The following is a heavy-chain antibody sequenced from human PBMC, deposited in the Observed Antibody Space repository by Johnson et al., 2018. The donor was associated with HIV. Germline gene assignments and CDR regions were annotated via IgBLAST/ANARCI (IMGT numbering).Heavy chain of an antibody. CDR3: ARDGDDGDEADDTKVAFDI. CDR2: IYSGDTT. J-gene: IGHJ3*02. V-gene: IGHV3-66*01. Sequence: VYLVESGGGVVRPGGSLRLSCAASGFTVSSNYMSWVRQAPGKGLEWVSVIYSGDTTYYADSVKGRLTISRDAAGNSLYLQMHSLRVEDTALYYCARDGDDGDEADDTKVAFDIWGQGTMVTVSS. CDR1: GFTVSSNY. D-gene: IGHD3-9*01.